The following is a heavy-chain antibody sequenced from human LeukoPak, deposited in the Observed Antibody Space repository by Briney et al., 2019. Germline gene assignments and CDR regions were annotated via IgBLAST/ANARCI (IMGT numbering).Heavy chain of an antibody. Sequence: QAGGPLSSSVAAPGFTFIDYLWPWVRQAQGRGLEWVSGISWNSGSIGYADSVKGRFTISRDNAKNSLYLQMNSLRAEDTALYYCAKFSGYYYGMDVWGQGTTVTVSS. CDR3: AKFSGYYYGMDV. V-gene: IGHV3-9*01. CDR1: GFTFIDYL. J-gene: IGHJ6*02. CDR2: ISWNSGSI.